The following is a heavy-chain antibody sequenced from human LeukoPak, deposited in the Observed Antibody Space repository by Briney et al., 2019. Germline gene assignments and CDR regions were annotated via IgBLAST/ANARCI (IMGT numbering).Heavy chain of an antibody. CDR3: ARGGVPAADYYFDY. D-gene: IGHD2-2*01. J-gene: IGHJ4*02. CDR2: INHSGST. Sequence: SETLSLTRAVYGGFFSGYYWSWIRQPPGKGLAWIGEINHSGSTNYNPSLKSRVTISVDTSKNQFSLKLSSVTAADTAVYYCARGGVPAADYYFDYWGQGTLVTVSS. CDR1: GGFFSGYY. V-gene: IGHV4-34*01.